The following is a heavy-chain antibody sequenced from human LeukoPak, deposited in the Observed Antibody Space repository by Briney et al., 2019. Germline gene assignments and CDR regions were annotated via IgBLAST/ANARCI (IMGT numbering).Heavy chain of an antibody. V-gene: IGHV3-23*01. D-gene: IGHD6-13*01. J-gene: IGHJ2*01. CDR1: GFTFSSYA. CDR2: ISGSGGST. Sequence: GGSLRLSCAASGFTFSSYAMSWVRQAPGKGLEWVSAISGSGGSTYYADSVKGRFTISRDNSKNTLYLQINSLRAEDTAVYYCAKDRRAVAAAGTDFWYFDLWGRGTLVTVSS. CDR3: AKDRRAVAAAGTDFWYFDL.